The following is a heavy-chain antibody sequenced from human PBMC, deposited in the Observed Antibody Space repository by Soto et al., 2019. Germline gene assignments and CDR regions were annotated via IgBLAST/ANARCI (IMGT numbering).Heavy chain of an antibody. D-gene: IGHD2-8*01. CDR1: GYTFTNYG. V-gene: IGHV1-18*01. Sequence: QVQVVQSGGEVKKPGASVKVSCKTSGYTFTNYGIIWVRQAPGRGLEWLGWTSAYNGNTNYAQKFQGRVTMTTDTSTSTVYMELRSLRSDDTAVYYCARDSTNRAKFDYWGQGTLVTVSS. CDR2: TSAYNGNT. CDR3: ARDSTNRAKFDY. J-gene: IGHJ4*02.